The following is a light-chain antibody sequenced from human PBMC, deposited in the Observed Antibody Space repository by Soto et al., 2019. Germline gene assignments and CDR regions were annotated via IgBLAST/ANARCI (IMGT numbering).Light chain of an antibody. J-gene: IGKJ5*01. CDR3: QQSSSSPPIT. Sequence: DIQLNQSPSSLSASLGDRVTISCLASQNIDNFLHWYQQKAGKAPELLIYAASSLRDGVPSRFSGSGFGTEFTLTINNLQPEDFATYYCQQSSSSPPITFGQGTRLEI. CDR2: AAS. CDR1: QNIDNF. V-gene: IGKV1-39*01.